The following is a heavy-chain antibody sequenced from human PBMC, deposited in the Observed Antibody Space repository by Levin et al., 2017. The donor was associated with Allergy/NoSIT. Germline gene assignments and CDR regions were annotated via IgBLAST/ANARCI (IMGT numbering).Heavy chain of an antibody. D-gene: IGHD3-10*01. J-gene: IGHJ4*02. CDR2: ISGSGGST. V-gene: IGHV3-23*01. CDR3: AKDHEFYGSGSYYDY. Sequence: LSLTCAASGFTFSSYAMSWVRQAPGKGLEWVSAISGSGGSTYYADSVKGRFTISRDNSKNTLYLQMNSLRAEDTAVYYCAKDHEFYGSGSYYDYWGQGTLVTVSS. CDR1: GFTFSSYA.